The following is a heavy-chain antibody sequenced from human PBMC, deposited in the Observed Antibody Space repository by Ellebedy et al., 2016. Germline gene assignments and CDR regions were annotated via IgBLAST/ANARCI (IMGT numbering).Heavy chain of an antibody. J-gene: IGHJ4*02. D-gene: IGHD2-21*01. V-gene: IGHV1-18*01. CDR1: GYTFTSYG. CDR3: ASVVVPPEYYFDY. CDR2: ISAYNGNT. Sequence: ASVKVSCXASGYTFTSYGISWVRQAPGQGLEWMGWISAYNGNTNYAQKFQGRVTMTEDTSTDTAYMELSSLRSEDTAVYYCASVVVPPEYYFDYWGQGTLVTVSS.